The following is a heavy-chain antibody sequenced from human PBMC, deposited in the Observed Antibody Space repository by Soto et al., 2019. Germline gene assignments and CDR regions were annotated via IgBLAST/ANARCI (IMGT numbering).Heavy chain of an antibody. CDR1: GFIFTDWF. J-gene: IGHJ1*01. Sequence: HLAQSGPEVKRPGASVKISCKASGFIFTDWFMHWVRQALGKGPVGMGIINTSGGNSIYSQKFQDRVTMTRDTSTSTLYVELSSLTSADTAVYYCAKEGAIPGEVDAWGQGTLVTVSS. CDR3: AKEGAIPGEVDA. D-gene: IGHD2-21*01. CDR2: INTSGGNS. V-gene: IGHV1-46*01.